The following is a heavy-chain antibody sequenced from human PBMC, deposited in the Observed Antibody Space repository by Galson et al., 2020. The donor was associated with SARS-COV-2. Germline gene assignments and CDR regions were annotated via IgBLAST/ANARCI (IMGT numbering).Heavy chain of an antibody. J-gene: IGHJ2*01. V-gene: IGHV4-61*02. D-gene: IGHD6-19*01. CDR2: IYTSGST. CDR3: ARESRGYSSGWYWYFDL. CDR1: GGSISSGSYY. Sequence: SETLSLTCTVSGGSISSGSYYWSWIRQPAGKGLEWIGRIYTSGSTNYNPSLKSRVTISVDTSKNQFSLKLSSVTASDTAVYYCARESRGYSSGWYWYFDLWGRGTLVTVSS.